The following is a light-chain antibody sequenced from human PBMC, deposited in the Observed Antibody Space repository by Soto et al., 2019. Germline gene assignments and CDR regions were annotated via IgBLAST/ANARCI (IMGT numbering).Light chain of an antibody. V-gene: IGKV3-11*01. CDR1: QSVSSY. CDR2: DAS. J-gene: IGKJ1*01. CDR3: QQRSNWPPWT. Sequence: IVLTQSPATLSLSPGEGATLPCRASQSVSSYFAWYQQKPGQAPRLLIYDASNRATGIPARFSGSGSGTDFTLTISSLEPEDFAVYYCQQRSNWPPWTFGQGTKVDIK.